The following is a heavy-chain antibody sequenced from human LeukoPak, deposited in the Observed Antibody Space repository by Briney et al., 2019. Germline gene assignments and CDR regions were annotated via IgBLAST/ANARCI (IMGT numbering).Heavy chain of an antibody. CDR2: ISWDGGST. Sequence: GGSLRLSCAASGFTFDDYTMHWVRQAPGKGLEWVSLISWDGGSTYYADSVKGRFTISRDSAKNSLYLQMNSLRGEDTAVYYCARAKRNAFDIWGQGTMVTVSS. J-gene: IGHJ3*02. V-gene: IGHV3-43*01. CDR3: ARAKRNAFDI. CDR1: GFTFDDYT.